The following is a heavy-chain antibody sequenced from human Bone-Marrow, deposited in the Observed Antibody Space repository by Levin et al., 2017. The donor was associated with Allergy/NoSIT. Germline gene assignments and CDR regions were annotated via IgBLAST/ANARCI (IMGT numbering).Heavy chain of an antibody. CDR3: ARDGEYSHGGYDAMDI. D-gene: IGHD6-6*01. CDR2: IFTGGRT. Sequence: GGSLRLSCAASGFNVINNYMSWVRQAPGKGPEWVSMIFTGGRTYYADSLKGRFTIPRDTSKNQVFLQLNSLRAAAPAVYYCARDGEYSHGGYDAMDIWGRGTMVAVSS. V-gene: IGHV3-53*01. CDR1: GFNVINNY. J-gene: IGHJ3*02.